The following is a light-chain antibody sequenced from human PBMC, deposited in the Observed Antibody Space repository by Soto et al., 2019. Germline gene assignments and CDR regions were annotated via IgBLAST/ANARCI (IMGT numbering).Light chain of an antibody. CDR2: QNA. CDR1: NLGNKY. V-gene: IGLV3-1*01. CDR3: QAWDSSTVV. Sequence: SYELTQPPSVSVLPGQTASITCSGDNLGNKYACWYQQKPGQSPVLVIYQNAKRPSGIPERFSGSNSGNTATLTISGTQAMDEADYYCQAWDSSTVVFGGGTKLTVL. J-gene: IGLJ2*01.